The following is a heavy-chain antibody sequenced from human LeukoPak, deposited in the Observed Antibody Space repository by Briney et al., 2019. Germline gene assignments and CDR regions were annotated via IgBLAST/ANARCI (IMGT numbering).Heavy chain of an antibody. CDR3: AKDQGASGWGAFDY. CDR1: GTTFEDYA. D-gene: IGHD6-19*01. J-gene: IGHJ4*02. CDR2: ISGDGGTT. V-gene: IGHV3-43*02. Sequence: PGGSLRLSCAASGTTFEDYAMHWVRQAPGKGLEWVFFISGDGGTTYYADTVKGRFTISRDNSKTSLYLQMNSLRTEDTALYYCAKDQGASGWGAFDYWGQGTLVTVSS.